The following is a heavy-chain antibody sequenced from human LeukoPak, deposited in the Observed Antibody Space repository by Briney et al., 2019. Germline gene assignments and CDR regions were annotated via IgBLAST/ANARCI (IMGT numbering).Heavy chain of an antibody. CDR2: ISSSGSAI. J-gene: IGHJ4*02. Sequence: PGGSLRLSCAASGFTFSSYEMNWVRQAPGKGLDWVSYISSSGSAIYYADSVRGRFTISRDNSKNTMYLQMTSLRAEDTAVYYCAKQPLNDYIWENWGQGTLVTVSS. CDR3: AKQPLNDYIWEN. CDR1: GFTFSSYE. D-gene: IGHD3-16*01. V-gene: IGHV3-48*03.